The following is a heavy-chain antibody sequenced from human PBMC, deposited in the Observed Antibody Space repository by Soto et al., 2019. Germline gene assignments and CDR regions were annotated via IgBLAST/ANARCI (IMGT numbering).Heavy chain of an antibody. J-gene: IGHJ3*02. CDR1: GVSIRTSRHY. D-gene: IGHD6-19*01. CDR3: ARRHGIGWFAFDI. V-gene: IGHV4-39*02. CDR2: IYYSGSA. Sequence: SETLSLTCTVAGVSIRTSRHYWGWIRQAPGQGLEWIGSIYYSGSAYYNPSLKSRVTISVDTSKNHFSLKLTSVTATDTAVYYCARRHGIGWFAFDIWGQGTMVTVSS.